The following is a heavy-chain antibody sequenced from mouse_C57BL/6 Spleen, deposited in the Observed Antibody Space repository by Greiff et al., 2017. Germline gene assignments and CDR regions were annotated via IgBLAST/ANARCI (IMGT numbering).Heavy chain of an antibody. Sequence: EVKLVESGEGLVKPGGSLKLSCAASGFTFSSYAMSWVRQTPEKRLEWVAYISSGGDYIYYADTVKGRFTISRDNARNTLYLQMSSLKSEDTAMYYCTRESSIYYYGSSQAWFAYWGQGTLVTVSA. CDR2: ISSGGDYI. D-gene: IGHD1-1*01. V-gene: IGHV5-9-1*02. CDR1: GFTFSSYA. CDR3: TRESSIYYYGSSQAWFAY. J-gene: IGHJ3*01.